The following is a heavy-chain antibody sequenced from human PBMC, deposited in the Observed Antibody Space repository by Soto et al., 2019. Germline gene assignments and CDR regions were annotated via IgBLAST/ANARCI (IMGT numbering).Heavy chain of an antibody. D-gene: IGHD3-3*01. J-gene: IGHJ6*02. V-gene: IGHV1-69*01. CDR3: GVVDMSDEDAENYFYAMDV. CDR1: GGTLRRYA. CDR2: IIPRFGTT. Sequence: QVQLVQSGAEVKKPGSSVKVSCKASGGTLRRYAISWVRQAPGRGLEWMGGIIPRFGTTSYAPTEKFQGRLTINADGHMFTACMELSSLRSDDTAVYCFGVVDMSDEDAENYFYAMDVWGQGTTVIVSS.